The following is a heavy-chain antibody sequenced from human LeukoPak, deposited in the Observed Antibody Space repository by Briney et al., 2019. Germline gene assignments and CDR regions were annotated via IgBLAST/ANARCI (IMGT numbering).Heavy chain of an antibody. D-gene: IGHD6-6*01. J-gene: IGHJ6*02. CDR3: ARESSHYYGMDV. CDR1: GGSISSGSYY. Sequence: SQTLSLTCTVSGGSISSGSYYWSWIRQPAGKGLEWIGRIYTSGSTNYNPSLKSRVTISVDTSKNQFPLKLSSVTAADTAVYYCARESSHYYGMDVWGQGTTVTVSS. V-gene: IGHV4-61*02. CDR2: IYTSGST.